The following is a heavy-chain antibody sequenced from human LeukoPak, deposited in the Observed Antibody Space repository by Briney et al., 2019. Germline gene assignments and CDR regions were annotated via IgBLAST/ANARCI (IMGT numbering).Heavy chain of an antibody. V-gene: IGHV4-34*01. CDR3: ARTGPLWFGELYDWFDP. CDR2: INHSGST. CDR1: GGSFSGYY. D-gene: IGHD3-10*01. Sequence: TSETLSLTCAVYGGSFSGYYWSWIRQPPGKGLEWIGEINHSGSTNYNPSLKSRVTISVDTSKNQFSLKLSSVTAADTAVYYCARTGPLWFGELYDWFDPWGQGTLVTVSS. J-gene: IGHJ5*02.